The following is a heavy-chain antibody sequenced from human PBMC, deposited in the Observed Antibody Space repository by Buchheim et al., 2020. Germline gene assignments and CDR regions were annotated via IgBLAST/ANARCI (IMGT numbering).Heavy chain of an antibody. CDR2: IYSGGST. J-gene: IGHJ4*02. V-gene: IGHV3-66*01. D-gene: IGHD3-3*01. CDR1: GFTVSSNY. CDR3: ARDSYYDFWSGSDY. Sequence: EVQLVESGGGLVQPGGSLRLSCAASGFTVSSNYMSWVRQAPGKGLEWVSVIYSGGSTYYADSVKGRFTISRDNSKNQLYLQMNSLRAEDTAVYYCARDSYYDFWSGSDYWGQGTL.